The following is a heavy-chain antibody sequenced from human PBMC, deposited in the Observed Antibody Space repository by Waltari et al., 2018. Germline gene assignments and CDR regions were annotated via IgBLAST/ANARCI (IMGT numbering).Heavy chain of an antibody. V-gene: IGHV3-48*04. CDR2: ISSDSNVI. J-gene: IGHJ4*02. Sequence: EVQLVESGGGLVQPGGSLRLSCAVSGFTFNNYHMNWVRLAPGRGLEWRSYISSDSNVIDYSDSVRGRFTVSRDNAKSTLFLQMNSLRAEDTAVYYCARELDHIKDDYWGQGTLVTVSS. D-gene: IGHD3-3*02. CDR1: GFTFNNYH. CDR3: ARELDHIKDDY.